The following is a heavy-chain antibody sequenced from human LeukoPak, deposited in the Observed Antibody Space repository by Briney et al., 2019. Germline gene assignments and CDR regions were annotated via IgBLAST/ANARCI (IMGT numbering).Heavy chain of an antibody. D-gene: IGHD1-7*01. CDR2: IKSKTDGGTT. CDR3: TTEDLYFNWNYIRSSWFDP. CDR1: GFTFTNAW. J-gene: IGHJ5*02. Sequence: PGGSLRLSCAASGFTFTNAWMSWVRQAPGKGLEWVGRIKSKTDGGTTDYAAPVKGRFTISRDDSKNTLYLQMNSLKTEDTAVYYCTTEDLYFNWNYIRSSWFDPWGQGTLVTVSS. V-gene: IGHV3-15*01.